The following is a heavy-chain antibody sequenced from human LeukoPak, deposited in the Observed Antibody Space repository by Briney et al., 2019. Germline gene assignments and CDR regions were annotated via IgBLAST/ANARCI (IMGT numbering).Heavy chain of an antibody. CDR3: ARDRYGDYDSPAPDAFDI. CDR1: GYTFTSYY. V-gene: IGHV1-46*01. Sequence: ASVKVSCKASGYTFTSYYMHWVRQAPGQGLEWMGIINPSGGSTSYAQKFQGRVTMTRDMSTSTVYMELSSLRSEDTAVYYCARDRYGDYDSPAPDAFDIWGQGTMVTVSS. D-gene: IGHD4-17*01. J-gene: IGHJ3*02. CDR2: INPSGGST.